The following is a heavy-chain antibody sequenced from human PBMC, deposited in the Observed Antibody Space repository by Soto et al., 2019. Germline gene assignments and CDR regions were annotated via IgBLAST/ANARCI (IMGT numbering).Heavy chain of an antibody. Sequence: PGGSLRLSCAASGFTFSNAWMNWVRQAPGKGLEWVGRIKSKTDGGTTDYAAPVKGRFTISRDDSKNTLYLQMNSLKTEDTAVYYCTTGDCSGGSFYNYYYSYGMDAWAQRTTLTVS. V-gene: IGHV3-15*07. CDR1: GFTFSNAW. J-gene: IGHJ6*02. CDR3: TTGDCSGGSFYNYYYSYGMDA. CDR2: IKSKTDGGTT. D-gene: IGHD2-15*01.